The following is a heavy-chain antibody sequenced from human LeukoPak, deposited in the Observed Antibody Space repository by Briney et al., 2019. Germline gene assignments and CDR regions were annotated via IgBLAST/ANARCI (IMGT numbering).Heavy chain of an antibody. D-gene: IGHD5-12*01. J-gene: IGHJ4*02. V-gene: IGHV3-23*01. CDR2: IIASSGAT. CDR1: GFRFSNYA. CDR3: AKGAYDYVEIAYFDY. Sequence: PGGSLRLSCATSGFRFSNYAMNWVRQAPGKGLEWVSLIIASSGATFYADSVKGRFTISRDTSKNTLYLQMNSLRDEDTAVYYCAKGAYDYVEIAYFDYWGQGTLVPVSS.